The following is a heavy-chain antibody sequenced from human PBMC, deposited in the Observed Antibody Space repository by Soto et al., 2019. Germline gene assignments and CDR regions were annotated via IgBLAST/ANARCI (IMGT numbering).Heavy chain of an antibody. CDR1: GGTFSSCA. V-gene: IGHV1-69*12. Sequence: QVQLVQYGAEVKKPGSSVKVSCMASGGTFSSCAISWVRQAPGQGFEWMGGISPIFGTANYAQKFQGRVTITADESTSTAYMELSSLRSEDTAVYYCARHVPAAGYYYGMDVWGQGTTVTVSS. CDR2: ISPIFGTA. CDR3: ARHVPAAGYYYGMDV. D-gene: IGHD2-2*01. J-gene: IGHJ6*02.